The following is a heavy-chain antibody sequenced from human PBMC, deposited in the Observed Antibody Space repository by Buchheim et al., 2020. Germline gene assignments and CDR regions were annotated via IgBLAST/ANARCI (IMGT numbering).Heavy chain of an antibody. J-gene: IGHJ4*02. V-gene: IGHV3-48*01. CDR3: AREETIVVVPAAIDY. D-gene: IGHD2-2*01. CDR2: ISSSSSTI. CDR1: GFTFSSYS. Sequence: EVQLVESGGGLVQPGGSLRLSCAASGFTFSSYSMNWVRQAPGKGLEWVSYISSSSSTIYYADSVKGRFTISRDQAQNSLYLQMNSLRAEDTAVYYCAREETIVVVPAAIDYWGQGTL.